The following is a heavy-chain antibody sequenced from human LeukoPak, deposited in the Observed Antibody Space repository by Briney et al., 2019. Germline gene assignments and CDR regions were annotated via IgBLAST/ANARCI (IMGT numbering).Heavy chain of an antibody. CDR2: ISYDGSNK. J-gene: IGHJ6*02. CDR3: ARGYCSSTSCYLSFYYYYGMDV. V-gene: IGHV3-30*04. D-gene: IGHD2-2*01. Sequence: GRSLILSCAASGFTFSSYAMHWVRQAPGKGLEWVAVISYDGSNKYYADSVKGRFTISRDNSKNTLYLQMNSLRAEDTAVYYCARGYCSSTSCYLSFYYYYGMDVWGQGTTVTVSS. CDR1: GFTFSSYA.